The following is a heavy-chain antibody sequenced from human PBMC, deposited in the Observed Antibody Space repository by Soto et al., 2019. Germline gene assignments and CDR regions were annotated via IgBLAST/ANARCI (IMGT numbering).Heavy chain of an antibody. D-gene: IGHD3-3*01. J-gene: IGHJ5*02. CDR1: GYTFTSYD. CDR3: ARAIKGVVIDKWFDP. V-gene: IGHV1-8*01. CDR2: MNPNSGNT. Sequence: ASVKVSCKASGYTFTSYDINWVRQATGQGLEWMGWMNPNSGNTGYAQKFQGRVTMTRNTSISTAYMELSSLRSEDTAVYYCARAIKGVVIDKWFDPWGQGALVTVSS.